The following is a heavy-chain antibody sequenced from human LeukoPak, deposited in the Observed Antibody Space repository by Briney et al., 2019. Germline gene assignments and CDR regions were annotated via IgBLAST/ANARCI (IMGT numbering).Heavy chain of an antibody. CDR1: GYSFTAYY. J-gene: IGHJ6*03. D-gene: IGHD4-11*01. V-gene: IGHV1-2*02. CDR2: INPNSGGT. Sequence: ASVKVSCKASGYSFTAYYMHWVRQAPGQGLEWMGWINPNSGGTNYAQKFQGRVTMTRDTSISTAYMELSRLRSDDTAVYYCAVGAVTPEYYYYYYYMDVWGKGTTVTVSS. CDR3: AVGAVTPEYYYYYYYMDV.